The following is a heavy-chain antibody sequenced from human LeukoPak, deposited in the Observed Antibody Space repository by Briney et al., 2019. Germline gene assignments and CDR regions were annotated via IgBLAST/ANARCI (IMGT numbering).Heavy chain of an antibody. D-gene: IGHD4-17*01. CDR2: INPSGGST. J-gene: IGHJ2*01. V-gene: IGHV1-46*01. CDR1: GYTFTSYY. Sequence: ASVNVSCKASGYTFTSYYMHWVRQAPGQGLERIGIINPSGGSTSYAQKFQGRVTMTRDTSTSTVYMELSSLRSEDTAVYYCARDLRAVTTVAPPYWYFDLWGRGTLVTVSS. CDR3: ARDLRAVTTVAPPYWYFDL.